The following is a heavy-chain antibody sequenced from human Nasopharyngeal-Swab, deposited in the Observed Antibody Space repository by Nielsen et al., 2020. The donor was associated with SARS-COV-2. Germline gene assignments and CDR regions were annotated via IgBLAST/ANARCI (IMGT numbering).Heavy chain of an antibody. D-gene: IGHD6-25*01. J-gene: IGHJ4*02. CDR2: ISAYNGRT. Sequence: VRQAPGQGLEWMGWISAYNGRTYYAQKFQGRVTMTTDTSTSTAYMDLRSLRSDDTAVYYCARDPRGPDYWGQRTLVTVSS. CDR3: ARDPRGPDY. V-gene: IGHV1-18*01.